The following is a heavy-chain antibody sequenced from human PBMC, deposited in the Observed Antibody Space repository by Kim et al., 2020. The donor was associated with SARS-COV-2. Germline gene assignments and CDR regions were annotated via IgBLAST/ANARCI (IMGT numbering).Heavy chain of an antibody. CDR3: AKNPTKGDYEDYYYGMDV. CDR2: ISGSGGST. CDR1: GFTFSSYA. J-gene: IGHJ6*02. V-gene: IGHV3-23*01. Sequence: GGSLRLSCAASGFTFSSYAMSWVRQAPGKGLEWVSAISGSGGSTYYADSVKGRFTISRDNSKNTLYLQMNSLRAEDTAVYYCAKNPTKGDYEDYYYGMDVWGQGTTVTVSS. D-gene: IGHD4-17*01.